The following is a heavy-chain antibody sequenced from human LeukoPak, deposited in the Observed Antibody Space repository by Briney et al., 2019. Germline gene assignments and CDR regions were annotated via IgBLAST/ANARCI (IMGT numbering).Heavy chain of an antibody. Sequence: ASMKVSCKASGYTFTSYDINWVRQATGQGLEWMGWMNPNSGNTGYAQKFQGRVTMTRNTSTSTAYMELSSLRSEDTAVYYCARFLGYCSGGSCYSKGYYYYYGMDVWGQGTTVTVSS. J-gene: IGHJ6*02. V-gene: IGHV1-8*01. CDR1: GYTFTSYD. CDR2: MNPNSGNT. D-gene: IGHD2-15*01. CDR3: ARFLGYCSGGSCYSKGYYYYYGMDV.